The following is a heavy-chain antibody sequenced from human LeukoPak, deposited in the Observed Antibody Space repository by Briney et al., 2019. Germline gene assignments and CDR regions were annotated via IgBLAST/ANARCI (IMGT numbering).Heavy chain of an antibody. D-gene: IGHD2-15*01. CDR3: ARALGRARILYYMDV. CDR2: MNPNSGNT. CDR1: GYTFTSYD. J-gene: IGHJ6*03. Sequence: ASVKVSCKASGYTFTSYDINWVRHATGQGLEWMGWMNPNSGNTGYAQKFQGRVTMTRNTSISTAYMELSSLRSEDTAVYYCARALGRARILYYMDVWGKGTTVTVSS. V-gene: IGHV1-8*01.